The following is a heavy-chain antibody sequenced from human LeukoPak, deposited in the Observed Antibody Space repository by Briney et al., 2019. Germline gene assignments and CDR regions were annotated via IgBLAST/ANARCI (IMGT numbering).Heavy chain of an antibody. CDR3: SNLGGVTNS. V-gene: IGHV3-30*02. CDR1: GCTFSTYG. Sequence: GGSLSLSWAASGCTFSTYGMHWVRQAPGKGLEWVAFIQYDGTHNFADSVKGRFTISRDNSKNTLSLQMNSLRAEDTAVYYCSNLGGVTNSCGQGALVTVSS. D-gene: IGHD3-16*01. CDR2: IQYDGTH. J-gene: IGHJ4*02.